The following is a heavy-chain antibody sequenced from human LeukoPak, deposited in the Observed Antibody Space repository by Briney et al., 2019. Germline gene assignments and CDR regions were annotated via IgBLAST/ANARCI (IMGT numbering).Heavy chain of an antibody. CDR2: ISESGTAI. CDR3: ARGPLGWSDY. V-gene: IGHV3-48*02. Sequence: PGRSLRLSCAASGFSVSNYNMNWVRQARGKGLEWVSFISESGTAIYYAESVKGRFTISRDIARNSVYLQMNSLRDEDTAMYYCARGPLGWSDYWGQGLLVTVSS. D-gene: IGHD1-26*01. CDR1: GFSVSNYN. J-gene: IGHJ4*02.